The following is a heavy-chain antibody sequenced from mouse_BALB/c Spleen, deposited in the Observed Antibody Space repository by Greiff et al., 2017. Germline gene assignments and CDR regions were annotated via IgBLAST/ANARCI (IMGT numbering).Heavy chain of an antibody. Sequence: VQRVESGPGLVAPSQSLSITCTVSGFSLTSYGVHWVRQPPGKGLEWLGVIWAGGSTNYNSALMSRLSISKDNSKSQVFLKMNSLQTDDTAMYYCARVGGSYFDDWGQGTTLTVSS. CDR2: IWAGGST. CDR1: GFSLTSYG. CDR3: ARVGGSYFDD. V-gene: IGHV2-9*02. J-gene: IGHJ2*01.